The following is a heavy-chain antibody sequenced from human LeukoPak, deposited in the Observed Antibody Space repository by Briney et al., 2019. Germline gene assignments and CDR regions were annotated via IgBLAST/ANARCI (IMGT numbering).Heavy chain of an antibody. Sequence: SQTLSLTCTASGGSISSGSYYWSWIRQPAGKGLEWIGRIYTSGSTNYNPSLKSRVTISVDTSKNQFSLRLSSVTAADTAVYYCARELEGYWGQGTLVTVSS. V-gene: IGHV4-61*02. J-gene: IGHJ4*02. CDR2: IYTSGST. CDR1: GGSISSGSYY. CDR3: ARELEGY. D-gene: IGHD1-1*01.